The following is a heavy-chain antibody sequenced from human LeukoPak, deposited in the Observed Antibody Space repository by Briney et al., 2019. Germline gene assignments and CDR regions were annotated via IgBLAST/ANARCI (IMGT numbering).Heavy chain of an antibody. CDR2: ISSNGGST. D-gene: IGHD3-3*02. CDR1: GFTFSSYA. J-gene: IGHJ6*04. V-gene: IGHV3-64D*06. CDR3: VKEPFAADYYYGMDV. Sequence: GSLRLSCSASGFTFSSYAMHWVRQAPGKGLEYVSAISSNGGSTYYADSVKGRFTISRDNSKNTLYLQMSSLRAEDTAVYYCVKEPFAADYYYGMDVWGKGTTVTVSS.